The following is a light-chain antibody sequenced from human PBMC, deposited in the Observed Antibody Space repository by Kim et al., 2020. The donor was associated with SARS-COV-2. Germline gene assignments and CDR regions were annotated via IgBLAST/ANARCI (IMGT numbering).Light chain of an antibody. Sequence: IVLTQSPGTLSLSPGERATLSCRASQTVNSYLAWYQQKPGQAPRLLIYGASSRATGIPDRFSGSGSGTDFTLTISRLEPEDFAVFYCQQYAGSPLSATFGGETELEI. V-gene: IGKV3-20*01. J-gene: IGKJ4*01. CDR1: QTVNSY. CDR2: GAS. CDR3: QQYAGSPLSAT.